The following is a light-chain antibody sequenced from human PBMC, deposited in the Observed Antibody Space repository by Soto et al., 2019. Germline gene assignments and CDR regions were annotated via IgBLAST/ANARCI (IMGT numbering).Light chain of an antibody. CDR2: AAS. CDR3: QQSSKTPWT. J-gene: IGKJ1*01. CDR1: QSISSY. Sequence: DIQMTQSPSSLSASVGDRVTITCRASQSISSYLNWYQHKPGKVPMLLIYAASSLQSGVPSRFSGSGSGTDFTLTISSLQSEDFATYYCQQSSKTPWTFGQGTKVEIK. V-gene: IGKV1-39*01.